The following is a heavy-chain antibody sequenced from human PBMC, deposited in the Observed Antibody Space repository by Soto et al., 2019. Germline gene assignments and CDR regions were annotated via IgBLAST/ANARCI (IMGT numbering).Heavy chain of an antibody. Sequence: SETLSLTCIVSGESISSSSYYWGWIRQPPGKGLEWIGSIYYSGRTYYNPSFKSRVTISIDTSKNQFSLKLSSVTATDTAVCYCARQRTTVVTQAYFDHWGQGALVTVSS. D-gene: IGHD2-21*02. J-gene: IGHJ4*02. V-gene: IGHV4-39*01. CDR2: IYYSGRT. CDR3: ARQRTTVVTQAYFDH. CDR1: GESISSSSYY.